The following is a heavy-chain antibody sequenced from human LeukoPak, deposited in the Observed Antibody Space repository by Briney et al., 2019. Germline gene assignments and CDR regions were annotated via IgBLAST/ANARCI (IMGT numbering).Heavy chain of an antibody. CDR2: ILYDGSNT. Sequence: GGSLRLSCAASGFPFSSYAMHWVRQAPGKGLEWLAVILYDGSNTYYADSVRGRITISRDNSKNTLYLQINSLRAEDTAVYYCARVGSGWYPDYWGQGTLVTVSS. V-gene: IGHV3-30-3*01. J-gene: IGHJ4*02. D-gene: IGHD6-19*01. CDR1: GFPFSSYA. CDR3: ARVGSGWYPDY.